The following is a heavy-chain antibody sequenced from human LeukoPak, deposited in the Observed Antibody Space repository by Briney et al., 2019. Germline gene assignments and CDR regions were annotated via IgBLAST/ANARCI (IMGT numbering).Heavy chain of an antibody. CDR3: ARVSGGNEYYYGMDV. D-gene: IGHD1-1*01. V-gene: IGHV4-31*03. Sequence: TLSLTCTVSGGSISSGGYGWSWIRQHPGKGLEWTVYVYYSRSTYYNPSLNSRLTISVDTSKSQFSLKLSSVPAADTAVYYCARVSGGNEYYYGMDVWGQGTTVTVSS. CDR2: VYYSRST. CDR1: GGSISSGGYG. J-gene: IGHJ6*02.